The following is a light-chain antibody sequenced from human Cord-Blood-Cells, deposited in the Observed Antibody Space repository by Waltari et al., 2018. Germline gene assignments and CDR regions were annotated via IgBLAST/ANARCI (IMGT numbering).Light chain of an antibody. CDR1: QSVSSY. V-gene: IGKV3-11*01. CDR2: DAS. J-gene: IGKJ5*01. Sequence: EIVLPQSPATLSLSTGERATLSCRASQSVSSYFAWYQQKPGQAPRLLIYDASNRATGIPARFSGSGSWTDFTLTISSLEPEDFAVYYCQQRSNWPPITFGQGTRLEIK. CDR3: QQRSNWPPIT.